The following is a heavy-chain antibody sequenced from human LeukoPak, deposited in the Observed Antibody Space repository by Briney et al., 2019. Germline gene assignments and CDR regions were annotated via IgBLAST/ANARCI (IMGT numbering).Heavy chain of an antibody. J-gene: IGHJ4*02. CDR2: ISYDGSNK. D-gene: IGHD5-12*01. CDR1: GFTFSSYG. Sequence: GGSLRLSCAASGFTFSSYGMHWVRQAPGKGLEWVAVISYDGSNKYYADSVKGRFTISRDNSKNTLYLQMNSLRAEDTAVYYCAKDLESGYDAYFDYWGQGTLVTVSS. CDR3: AKDLESGYDAYFDY. V-gene: IGHV3-30*18.